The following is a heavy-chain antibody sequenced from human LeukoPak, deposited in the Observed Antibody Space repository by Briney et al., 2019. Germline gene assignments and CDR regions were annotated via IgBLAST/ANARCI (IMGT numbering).Heavy chain of an antibody. V-gene: IGHV3-21*01. CDR3: AREGDIVVAAGWFDP. D-gene: IGHD2-2*01. CDR2: ISSSSSYI. J-gene: IGHJ5*02. Sequence: PGGSLRLSCAASGFSFSNYGMSWVRQAPGKGLEWVSSISSSSSYIYYADSVKGRFTISRDNAKNSLYLQMNSLRAEDTPVYYCAREGDIVVAAGWFDPWGQGTLVTVSS. CDR1: GFSFSNYG.